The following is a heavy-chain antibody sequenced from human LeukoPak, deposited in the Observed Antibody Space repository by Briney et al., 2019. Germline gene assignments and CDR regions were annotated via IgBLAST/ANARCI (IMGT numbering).Heavy chain of an antibody. D-gene: IGHD2-2*01. J-gene: IGHJ4*02. CDR3: AYYCSSTSCRANGFDY. V-gene: IGHV3-21*01. CDR1: GFTFSSYS. Sequence: GGSLRLSCAASGFTFSSYSMNWVRQAPGKGLEWVSSISSSSYIYYADSVKGRFTISRDNAKNSLYLQMNSLRAEDTAVYYCAYYCSSTSCRANGFDYWGQGTLVTVSS. CDR2: ISSSSYI.